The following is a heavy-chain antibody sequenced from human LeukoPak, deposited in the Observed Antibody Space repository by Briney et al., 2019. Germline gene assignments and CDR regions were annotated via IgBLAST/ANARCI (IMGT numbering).Heavy chain of an antibody. D-gene: IGHD6-19*01. V-gene: IGHV3-30*04. CDR1: GFTFSSYA. CDR3: ARGGIEYSSGWYNDY. J-gene: IGHJ4*02. CDR2: ISYDGSSK. Sequence: QSGGSLRLSCAASGFTFSSYALHWVRQAPGKGLEWVTVISYDGSSKYYADSVKGRFTISRDNSKNTLYLQMNSLRPEDTAVYYCARGGIEYSSGWYNDYWGQGTLVTVSS.